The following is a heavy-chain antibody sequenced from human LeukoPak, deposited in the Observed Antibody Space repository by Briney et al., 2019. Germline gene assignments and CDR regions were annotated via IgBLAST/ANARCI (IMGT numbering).Heavy chain of an antibody. V-gene: IGHV3-23*01. D-gene: IGHD3-22*01. J-gene: IGHJ4*02. CDR3: AKRGVVIRVILVGFHKEAYYFDS. CDR1: GITLSNYA. Sequence: GGSLRLSCAVSGITLSNYAMSWVRQAPGKGLEWVAGISGSGGGTNYADSVKGRFTISRDNPKNTLYLQMNNLRADDTAVYFCAKRGVVIRVILVGFHKEAYYFDSWGPGALVSVSS. CDR2: ISGSGGGT.